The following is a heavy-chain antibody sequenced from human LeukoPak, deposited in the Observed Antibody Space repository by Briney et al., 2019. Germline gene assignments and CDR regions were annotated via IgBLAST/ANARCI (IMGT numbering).Heavy chain of an antibody. D-gene: IGHD6-19*01. J-gene: IGHJ4*02. V-gene: IGHV1-2*04. CDR1: GYTFTSYY. CDR2: INPNSGGT. Sequence: GASVRVSCKASGYTFTSYYMHWVRQAPGQGLEWMGWINPNSGGTNYAQKFQGWVTMTRDTSISTAYMELSRLRSDDTAVYYCARGKSTASIAVAGTWYYFDYWGQGTLVTVSS. CDR3: ARGKSTASIAVAGTWYYFDY.